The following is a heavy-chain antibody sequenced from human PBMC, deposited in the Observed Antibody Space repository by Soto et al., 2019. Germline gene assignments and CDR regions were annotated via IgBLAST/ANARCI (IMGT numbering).Heavy chain of an antibody. CDR1: GGSFSGYY. V-gene: IGHV4-34*01. J-gene: IGHJ6*02. D-gene: IGHD6-19*01. CDR2: INHSGST. Sequence: PSETLSLTCAVYGGSFSGYYWSWIRQPPGKGLEWIGEINHSGSTNYNPSLKSRVTISVDTSKNQFSLKLSSVTAADTAVYYCARDRAVAGHGYYYHYGMDVWGQGNTVTVSS. CDR3: ARDRAVAGHGYYYHYGMDV.